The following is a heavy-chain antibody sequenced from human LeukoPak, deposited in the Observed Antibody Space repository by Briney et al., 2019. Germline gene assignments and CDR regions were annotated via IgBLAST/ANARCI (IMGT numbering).Heavy chain of an antibody. D-gene: IGHD1-26*01. CDR1: GFTVSDNY. CDR2: IYTGENT. V-gene: IGHV3-53*04. J-gene: IGHJ4*02. CDR3: ARGVGAYVYYFDF. Sequence: GGSLGLSCAVSGFTVSDNYMTWVRQAPGKGLEWVSVIYTGENTYYADSVRGRFTISRHTSKNTVYLQMNSLRTEDTAVYYCARGVGAYVYYFDFWGQGTLVTVSS.